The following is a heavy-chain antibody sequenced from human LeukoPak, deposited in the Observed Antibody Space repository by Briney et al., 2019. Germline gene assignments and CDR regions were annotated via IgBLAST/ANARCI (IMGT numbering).Heavy chain of an antibody. CDR2: ISSSSKTI. Sequence: PGGSLRLSCAASGFTFSSYSMNWVRQAPGKGLEWVSYISSSSKTIYYADSVKGRFTISRDNAKNSLYLQMHSLRDEDSAVYYCARDQGIFDYWGQGTLVTVSS. CDR3: ARDQGIFDY. J-gene: IGHJ4*02. V-gene: IGHV3-48*02. CDR1: GFTFSSYS.